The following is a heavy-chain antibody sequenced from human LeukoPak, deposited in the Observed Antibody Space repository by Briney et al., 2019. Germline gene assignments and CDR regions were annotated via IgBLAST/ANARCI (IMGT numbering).Heavy chain of an antibody. CDR2: INPSGGST. D-gene: IGHD1-1*01. CDR1: GYTFTSYY. Sequence: ASVKVSCKASGYTFTSYYMHWVRQAPGQGLEWMGIINPSGGSTIYAQKFQGRVTLTRDMSTSTDYLELSSLRSEDTAVYYCARNGTGIADEIIYWFDPWGQGTLVTVSS. CDR3: ARNGTGIADEIIYWFDP. J-gene: IGHJ5*02. V-gene: IGHV1-46*01.